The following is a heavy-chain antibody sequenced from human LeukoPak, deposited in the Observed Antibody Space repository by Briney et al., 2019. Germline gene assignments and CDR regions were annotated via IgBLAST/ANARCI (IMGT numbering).Heavy chain of an antibody. J-gene: IGHJ4*02. CDR2: INHSGST. Sequence: SETLSLTCAVYGGSFSGYYWSWIRQPPGKGLEWIGEINHSGSTNYNPSLESRVTISVDTSKNQFSLKLSSVTAADTAVYYCAFFGVITTQKYFDYWGQGTLVTVSS. D-gene: IGHD3-22*01. V-gene: IGHV4-34*01. CDR3: AFFGVITTQKYFDY. CDR1: GGSFSGYY.